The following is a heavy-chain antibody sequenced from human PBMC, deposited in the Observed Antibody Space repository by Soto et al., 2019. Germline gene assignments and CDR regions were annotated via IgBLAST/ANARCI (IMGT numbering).Heavy chain of an antibody. CDR1: GGSISSYY. D-gene: IGHD4-17*01. J-gene: IGHJ3*02. CDR2: IYYSGST. CDR3: ARGFGVTTVVTQFSHAFDI. Sequence: QVQLQESGPGLVKPSETLSLTCTVSGGSISSYYWSWIRQPPGKGLEWIGYIYYSGSTNYNPSLKRRVTISVDTSKNQFSLKLSSVTAADTAVYYCARGFGVTTVVTQFSHAFDIWGQGTMVTVSS. V-gene: IGHV4-59*01.